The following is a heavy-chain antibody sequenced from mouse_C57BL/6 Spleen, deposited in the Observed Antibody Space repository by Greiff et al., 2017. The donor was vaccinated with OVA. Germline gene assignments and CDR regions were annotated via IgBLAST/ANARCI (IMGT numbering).Heavy chain of an antibody. CDR2: ISSGGSYT. CDR1: GFTFSSYG. V-gene: IGHV5-6*02. J-gene: IGHJ1*03. Sequence: EVKLVESGGDLVKPGGSLKLSCAASGFTFSSYGMSWVRQTPDKRLEWVATISSGGSYTYYPDSVKGRFTISRDNAKNTLYLQMSSLKSEDTAMYYCARRGFTTVVATDWYFDVWGTGTTVTVSS. CDR3: ARRGFTTVVATDWYFDV. D-gene: IGHD1-1*01.